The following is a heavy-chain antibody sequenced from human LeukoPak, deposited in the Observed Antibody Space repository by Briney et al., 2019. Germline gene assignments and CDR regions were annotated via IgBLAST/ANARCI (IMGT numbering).Heavy chain of an antibody. D-gene: IGHD3-16*01. V-gene: IGHV1-2*02. CDR3: ARDHYDYVWGSYYFDY. J-gene: IGHJ4*02. Sequence: WASVKVSCKASGYTFTGYYMHWVRQAPGQGLEWMGWINPNSGGTNYAQKFQGRVTMTRDTSISTAYMELSRLRSDDTAVYYCARDHYDYVWGSYYFDYWGQGTLVTVSS. CDR2: INPNSGGT. CDR1: GYTFTGYY.